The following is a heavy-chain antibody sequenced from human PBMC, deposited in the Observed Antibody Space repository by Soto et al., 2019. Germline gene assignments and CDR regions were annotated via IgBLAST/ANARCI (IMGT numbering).Heavy chain of an antibody. CDR1: GGSFSGYY. V-gene: IGHV4-34*01. CDR2: INHSGST. CDR3: ARLGPYGSESYSFRYNWFDP. Sequence: SETLSLTCAVYGGSFSGYYWSWIRQPPGKGLEWIGEINHSGSTNYNPSLKSRVTISVDTSKNQFSLKLSSVTAADTAMYYCARLGPYGSESYSFRYNWFDPWGQGTQVTVSS. D-gene: IGHD3-10*01. J-gene: IGHJ5*02.